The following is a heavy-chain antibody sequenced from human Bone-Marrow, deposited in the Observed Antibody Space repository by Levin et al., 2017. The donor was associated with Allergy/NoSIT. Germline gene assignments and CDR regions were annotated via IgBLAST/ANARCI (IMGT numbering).Heavy chain of an antibody. CDR1: GFTFSSYG. Sequence: GGSLRLSCAASGFTFSSYGMNWVRQAPGKGLEWVSYISSSSSTIYYADSVKGRFTISRDNAKNSLYLQMNSLRAEDTAVYYCARVRNWNYGDYWGQGTLVTVSS. CDR2: ISSSSSTI. J-gene: IGHJ4*02. V-gene: IGHV3-48*01. CDR3: ARVRNWNYGDY. D-gene: IGHD1-1*01.